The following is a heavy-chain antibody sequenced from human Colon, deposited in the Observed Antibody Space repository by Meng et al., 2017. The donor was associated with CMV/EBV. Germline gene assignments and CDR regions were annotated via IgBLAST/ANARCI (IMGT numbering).Heavy chain of an antibody. Sequence: YGISWVRQAPGQGLEWMGWISAYNGNTNYAQKLQGRVTMTTDTSTSTAYMELRSLRSDDTAVYYCAREPRYYDFWSGYPTSTNMDVWGQGTTVTVSS. CDR2: ISAYNGNT. D-gene: IGHD3-3*01. V-gene: IGHV1-18*01. CDR1: YG. J-gene: IGHJ6*02. CDR3: AREPRYYDFWSGYPTSTNMDV.